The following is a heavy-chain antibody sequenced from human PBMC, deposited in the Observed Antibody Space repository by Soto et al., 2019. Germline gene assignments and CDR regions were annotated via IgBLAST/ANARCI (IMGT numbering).Heavy chain of an antibody. J-gene: IGHJ6*03. CDR2: ISGSGGST. Sequence: TGGSLRLSCAASGFTFSSYAMSWVRQALGKGLEWVSAISGSGGSTYYADSVKGRFTISRDNSKNTLYLQMNSLRAEDTAVYYCAKDMYYYGSGSYYNISLYYYYMDVWGKGTTVTVSS. CDR1: GFTFSSYA. V-gene: IGHV3-23*01. D-gene: IGHD3-10*01. CDR3: AKDMYYYGSGSYYNISLYYYYMDV.